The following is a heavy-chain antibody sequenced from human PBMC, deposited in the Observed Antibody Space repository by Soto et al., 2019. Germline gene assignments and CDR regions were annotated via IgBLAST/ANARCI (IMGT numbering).Heavy chain of an antibody. CDR3: ARDRSLSDGRWLHRYYYYGMDV. J-gene: IGHJ6*01. V-gene: IGHV1-2*04. CDR1: GYTLTGYY. D-gene: IGHD5-12*01. Sequence: ASVKVSCKASGYTLTGYYMHWVRQAPGEGLEWMGWINPNSGGTNYAQKFQGWVTMTRDTSISTAYMELSRLRSDDTAVYYCARDRSLSDGRWLHRYYYYGMDVWGQGTTVTVSS. CDR2: INPNSGGT.